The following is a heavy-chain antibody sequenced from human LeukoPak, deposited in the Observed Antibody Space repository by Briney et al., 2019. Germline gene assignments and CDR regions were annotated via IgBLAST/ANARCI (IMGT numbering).Heavy chain of an antibody. J-gene: IGHJ4*02. Sequence: GGSLRLSCAASGFTFSDYYMSWIRQAPGKGLEWVSYISSSGSTIYYADSVKGRFTISRDNAKNSLYLQMNSLRAEDTAVYYCARVSGYCSGGSCYSEGRYFDYWGQGTLVTVSS. CDR1: GFTFSDYY. CDR3: ARVSGYCSGGSCYSEGRYFDY. D-gene: IGHD2-15*01. CDR2: ISSSGSTI. V-gene: IGHV3-11*04.